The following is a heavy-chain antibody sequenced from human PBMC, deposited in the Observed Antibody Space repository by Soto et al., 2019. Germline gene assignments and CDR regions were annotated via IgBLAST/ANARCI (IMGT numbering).Heavy chain of an antibody. CDR2: IYYSGST. V-gene: IGHV4-39*01. Sequence: QLQLQESCPGLVKPSETLSLTCTVSGGSISSSSYYWGWIRQPPGKGLVWIGSIYYSGSTYYNPSLKSRVTIPGDTSKNQFSLKLSSVTAADAAVYYCAKGGSGRSWGRGTLVTAST. J-gene: IGHJ4*02. CDR3: AKGGSGRS. D-gene: IGHD3-10*01. CDR1: GGSISSSSYY.